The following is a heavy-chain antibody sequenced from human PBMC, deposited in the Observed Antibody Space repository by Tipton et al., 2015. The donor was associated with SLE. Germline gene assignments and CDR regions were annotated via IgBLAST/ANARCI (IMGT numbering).Heavy chain of an antibody. CDR2: IYHSGIT. V-gene: IGHV4-59*08. D-gene: IGHD6-19*01. Sequence: TLSLTCTVSGASISSYYWSWIRQPPGKRLEWIAYIYHSGITNYNPSLKSRVTISVDTSKNQFSLELSSVAAADTAVYYCARHFGAVAGFDYWGQGTLVTVSS. CDR1: GASISSYY. J-gene: IGHJ4*02. CDR3: ARHFGAVAGFDY.